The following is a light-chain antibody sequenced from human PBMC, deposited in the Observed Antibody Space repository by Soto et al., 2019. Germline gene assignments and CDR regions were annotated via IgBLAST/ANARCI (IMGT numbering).Light chain of an antibody. CDR3: SSYRPYRTLEV. V-gene: IGLV2-14*03. Sequence: QSVLTQPDSVSGYIGESITIACTGTNTDIGGYDYVSWYQQHPGGAPKLVIYDVTSRPSGVSNRFSGSKSGFTASLTISGLQAVDGAHYYCSSYRPYRTLEVFGTGTKVTVL. CDR1: NTDIGGYDY. J-gene: IGLJ1*01. CDR2: DVT.